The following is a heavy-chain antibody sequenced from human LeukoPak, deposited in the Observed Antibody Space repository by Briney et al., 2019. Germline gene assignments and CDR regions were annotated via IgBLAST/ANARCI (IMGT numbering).Heavy chain of an antibody. J-gene: IGHJ6*04. CDR2: INHSGST. CDR1: GGSFSGYY. CDR3: ARDEIGTTMTYYYGMDV. D-gene: IGHD1-1*01. V-gene: IGHV4-34*01. Sequence: PSETLSLTCAVYGGSFSGYYWSWLRQPPGKGLEWIGEINHSGSTNYNPSLKSRVTISVDTSKNQFSLKLSSVTAADTAVYYCARDEIGTTMTYYYGMDVWGKGTTVTVSS.